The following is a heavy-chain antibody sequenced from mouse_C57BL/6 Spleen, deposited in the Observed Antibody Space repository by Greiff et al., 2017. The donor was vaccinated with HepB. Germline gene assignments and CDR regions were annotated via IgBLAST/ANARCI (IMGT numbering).Heavy chain of an antibody. J-gene: IGHJ1*03. V-gene: IGHV5-9*01. CDR1: GFTFSSYT. Sequence: EVMLVESGGGLVKPGGSLKLSCAASGFTFSSYTMSWVRQTPEKRLEWVATISGGGGNTYYPDSVKGRFTISRDNAKNTLYLQMSSLRSEDTALYYCARLPYYGSSYGYFDVWGTGTTVTVSS. D-gene: IGHD1-1*01. CDR2: ISGGGGNT. CDR3: ARLPYYGSSYGYFDV.